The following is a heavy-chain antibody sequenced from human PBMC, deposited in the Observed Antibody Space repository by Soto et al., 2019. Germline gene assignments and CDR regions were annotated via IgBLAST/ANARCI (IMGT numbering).Heavy chain of an antibody. D-gene: IGHD2-8*02. CDR2: IYYSGSS. CDR3: ARDKITGLFDY. Sequence: PSETLSLTCTVSGGSISSINDYWGWIRQPPGKGLEWIGSIYYSGSSYYNPSLKSRVTISVDTSKNQFSLKLTSVTAADTAVYYCARDKITGLFDYWGQGTLVTVSS. CDR1: GGSISSINDY. J-gene: IGHJ4*02. V-gene: IGHV4-39*02.